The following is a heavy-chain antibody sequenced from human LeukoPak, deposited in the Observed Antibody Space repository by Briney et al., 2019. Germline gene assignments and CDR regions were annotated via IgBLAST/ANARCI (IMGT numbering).Heavy chain of an antibody. Sequence: GGSLRLSCAASGFSFSSYAMSWVRQAPGKGLEWVSAISKSGDSTFYADSVKGRFTISRDNSQNTLYVQMNSLRAEDTAVYYCAKDQGYSSAWYSRDGFDMWGQGTMVTVSS. D-gene: IGHD6-19*01. CDR1: GFSFSSYA. CDR3: AKDQGYSSAWYSRDGFDM. V-gene: IGHV3-23*01. J-gene: IGHJ3*02. CDR2: ISKSGDST.